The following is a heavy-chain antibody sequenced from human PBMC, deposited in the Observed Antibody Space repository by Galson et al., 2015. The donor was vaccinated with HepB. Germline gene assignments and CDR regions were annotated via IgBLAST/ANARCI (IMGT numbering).Heavy chain of an antibody. V-gene: IGHV3-23*01. J-gene: IGHJ4*02. D-gene: IGHD6-13*01. Sequence: SLRLSCAASGFTFNSYAMSWVRQAPGKGLEWVSSLSGSGHTIYYADSVKGRFTISRDNSKNTLYLQMNSLRAEDTAVYYCANGGYSSSWYRGYFDYWGQGTLVTVSS. CDR3: ANGGYSSSWYRGYFDY. CDR2: LSGSGHTI. CDR1: GFTFNSYA.